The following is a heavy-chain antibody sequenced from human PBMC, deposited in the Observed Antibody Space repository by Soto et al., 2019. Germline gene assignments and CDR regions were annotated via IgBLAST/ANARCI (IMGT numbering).Heavy chain of an antibody. CDR2: INPYNGST. J-gene: IGHJ4*02. V-gene: IGHV1-18*01. Sequence: QVQLVQSGAEVKKPGASVKVSCKASGYTFSTYGINWVRQAPGQGLEWMGWINPYNGSTNYAQKLQGRVTMTTDTSTSTAYMELRSLTSDDTAMYYCARDFPFFGYGESDYWGQGTLVTVSS. D-gene: IGHD5-12*01. CDR1: GYTFSTYG. CDR3: ARDFPFFGYGESDY.